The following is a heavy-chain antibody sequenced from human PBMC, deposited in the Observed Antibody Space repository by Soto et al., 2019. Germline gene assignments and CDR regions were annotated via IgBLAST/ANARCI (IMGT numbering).Heavy chain of an antibody. V-gene: IGHV4-59*01. D-gene: IGHD2-2*01. J-gene: IGHJ6*03. CDR3: ARGIVVVPAAMWHYYYYMDV. Sequence: SETLSLTCTVSGGSISSFYWSWIRQPPGKGLEWIGYIYYGGSTNYNPSLKSRVTISVDTSKNQFSLKLSSVTAADTAVYYCARGIVVVPAAMWHYYYYMDVWGKGTTVTVSS. CDR1: GGSISSFY. CDR2: IYYGGST.